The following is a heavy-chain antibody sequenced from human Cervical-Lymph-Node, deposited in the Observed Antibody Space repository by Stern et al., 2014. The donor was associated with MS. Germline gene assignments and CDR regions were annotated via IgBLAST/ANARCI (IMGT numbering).Heavy chain of an antibody. CDR3: ARDFRISVVPAGAFDF. CDR1: GFNFSKYA. D-gene: IGHD6-19*01. V-gene: IGHV3-33*01. CDR2: IWYDGGNK. Sequence: VHLVESGGGVVQPGGSLRLSCAASGFNFSKYAMHWVRQAPGKGLEWVAVIWYDGGNKYYADAVKGRITISRDNSKNTLYMQMNSLRAEDSAIYYCARDFRISVVPAGAFDFWGQGTMVTVSS. J-gene: IGHJ3*01.